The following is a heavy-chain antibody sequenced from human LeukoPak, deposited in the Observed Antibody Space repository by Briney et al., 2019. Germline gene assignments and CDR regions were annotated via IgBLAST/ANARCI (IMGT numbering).Heavy chain of an antibody. Sequence: GGSLRLSCAASGFTFGSYAMSWVRQAPGKGLEWVAVISYDGSNKYYADSVKGRFTISRDNSKNTLYLQMNSLRAEDTAVYYCARDPGGDTAMVDYFDYWGQGTLVTVSS. CDR2: ISYDGSNK. V-gene: IGHV3-30-3*01. CDR1: GFTFGSYA. D-gene: IGHD5-18*01. CDR3: ARDPGGDTAMVDYFDY. J-gene: IGHJ4*02.